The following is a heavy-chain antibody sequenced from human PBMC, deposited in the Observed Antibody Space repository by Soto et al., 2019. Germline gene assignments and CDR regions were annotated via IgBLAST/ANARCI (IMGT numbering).Heavy chain of an antibody. Sequence: LGQSLTISCKGSGYSLINYWIRWVRQMPGKGLEWMGRIDTSDSETNYSPSFQGHVTMSADKSINTAYLQWSSVKASGTAMYYCARGEGVWGQGATVTVAS. J-gene: IGHJ6*02. V-gene: IGHV5-10-1*01. CDR2: IDTSDSET. CDR3: ARGEGV. D-gene: IGHD3-16*01. CDR1: GYSLINYW.